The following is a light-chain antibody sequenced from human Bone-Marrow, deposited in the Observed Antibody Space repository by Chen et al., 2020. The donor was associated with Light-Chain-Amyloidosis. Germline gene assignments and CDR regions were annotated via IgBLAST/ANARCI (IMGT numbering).Light chain of an antibody. CDR1: QSVSNNY. CDR2: DES. CDR3: QQYCCSPRT. J-gene: IGKJ1*01. V-gene: IGKV3-20*01. Sequence: EIVLTQSPGTLSLSPGERATLSCRASQSVSNNYFAWFQQKPGQAPRLLIYDESTRATGIPDRFSGSGSGTDFTLTISRLEPEDFAVYYCQQYCCSPRTFGQGTKVEIK.